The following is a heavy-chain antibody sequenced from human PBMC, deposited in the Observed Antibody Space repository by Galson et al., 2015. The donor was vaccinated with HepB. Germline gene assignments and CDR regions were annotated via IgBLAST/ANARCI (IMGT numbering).Heavy chain of an antibody. V-gene: IGHV4-34*01. Sequence: LSLTCAVYGGSFSGYYWSWIRQPPGKGLEWIGEINHSGSTNYNPSLKSRVTISVDTSKNQFSLKLSSVTAADTAVYYCARGAVYGDYVNRWGQGTLVTVSS. D-gene: IGHD4-17*01. CDR1: GGSFSGYY. CDR3: ARGAVYGDYVNR. J-gene: IGHJ4*02. CDR2: INHSGST.